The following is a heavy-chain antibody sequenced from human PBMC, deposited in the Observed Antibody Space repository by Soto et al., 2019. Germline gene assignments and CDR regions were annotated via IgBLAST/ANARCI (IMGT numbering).Heavy chain of an antibody. CDR2: IDWDDDK. Sequence: SGPTLVNPTQTLTLTCTFSGFSLSTSGMCVSWIRQPPGKALEWLALIDWDDDKYYSTSLKTRLTISKDTSKNQVVLTMTNMDPVDTATYYCARMPYSPPRAAAGYYYYYGMDVWGQGTTVTVSS. V-gene: IGHV2-70*01. CDR1: GFSLSTSGMC. J-gene: IGHJ6*02. CDR3: ARMPYSPPRAAAGYYYYYGMDV. D-gene: IGHD6-13*01.